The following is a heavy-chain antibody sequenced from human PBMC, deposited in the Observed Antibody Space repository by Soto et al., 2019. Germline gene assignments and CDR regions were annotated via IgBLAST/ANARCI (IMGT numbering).Heavy chain of an antibody. Sequence: QVQLVQSGAEVRKPGSSVRVSCRTSGDTFTSYTINWVRQAPGQGLEWMGRIIPSLNMANYAQKFQGSVTFTADKPTSTAYMDLSSLRSEDTAVYFCATGLVPRFFESWGQGPPVTVSS. CDR3: ATGLVPRFFES. V-gene: IGHV1-69*02. CDR1: GDTFTSYT. D-gene: IGHD6-6*01. J-gene: IGHJ4*02. CDR2: IIPSLNMA.